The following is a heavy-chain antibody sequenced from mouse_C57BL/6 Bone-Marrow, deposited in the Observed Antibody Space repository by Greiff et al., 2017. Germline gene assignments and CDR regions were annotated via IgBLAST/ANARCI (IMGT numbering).Heavy chain of an antibody. CDR3: ARDRGFYYAMDY. CDR1: GFTFSDYY. V-gene: IGHV5-16*01. Sequence: EVHLVESEGGLVQPGSSMKLSCTASGFTFSDYYMAWVRQVPEKGLEWVANINYDGSSTYYLDSLKSRFIISRDNAKNILYLQMSSLKSEDTATYYCARDRGFYYAMDYWGQGTSVTVSS. CDR2: INYDGSST. J-gene: IGHJ4*01. D-gene: IGHD3-1*01.